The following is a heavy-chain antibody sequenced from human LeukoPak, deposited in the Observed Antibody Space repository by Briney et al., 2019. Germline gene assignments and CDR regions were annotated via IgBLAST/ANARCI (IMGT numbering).Heavy chain of an antibody. D-gene: IGHD2-21*02. Sequence: GGSLRLSCAASGFTFSTSWMHWVRQAPGKGLVWVSRINTDGSSTNYADSVKGRFTISRDNNKNSLYLQMNSLRTEDTALYYCAKDFYRGDSLDHWGQGTLVTVSS. V-gene: IGHV3-74*01. J-gene: IGHJ4*02. CDR3: AKDFYRGDSLDH. CDR1: GFTFSTSW. CDR2: INTDGSST.